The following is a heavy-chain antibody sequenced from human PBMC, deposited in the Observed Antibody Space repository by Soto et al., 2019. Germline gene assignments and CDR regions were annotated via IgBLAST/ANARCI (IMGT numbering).Heavy chain of an antibody. CDR3: ARRGCSSTSCYSVEKGLVP. Sequence: ASVKVSCKASGGTFSSYAISWVRQAPGQGLEWMGGIIPIFGTANYAQKFQGRVTITADESTSTAYMELSSLRSEDTAVYYCARRGCSSTSCYSVEKGLVPCGQGTLVTVST. CDR2: IIPIFGTA. D-gene: IGHD2-2*02. CDR1: GGTFSSYA. J-gene: IGHJ5*02. V-gene: IGHV1-69*13.